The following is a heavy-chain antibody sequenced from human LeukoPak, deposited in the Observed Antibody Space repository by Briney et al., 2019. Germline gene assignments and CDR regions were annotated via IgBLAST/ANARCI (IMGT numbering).Heavy chain of an antibody. Sequence: PSETLSLTCTVSGGSINSGDYYWSWIRQLPGKGLEWIGYIYYSGSTYYPTSLRSRVTIFVDTSKNQFSLKLSSVTAADTAVYYCAKLYGGSSSWYFDSWGQGTLVTVSS. V-gene: IGHV4-39*01. CDR2: IYYSGST. CDR1: GGSINSGDYY. CDR3: AKLYGGSSSWYFDS. D-gene: IGHD6-13*01. J-gene: IGHJ4*02.